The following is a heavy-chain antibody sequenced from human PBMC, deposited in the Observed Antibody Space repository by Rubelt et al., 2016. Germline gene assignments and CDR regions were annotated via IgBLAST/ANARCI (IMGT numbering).Heavy chain of an antibody. CDR2: INHSGST. V-gene: IGHV4-34*01. D-gene: IGHD3-3*01. Sequence: QVQLQQWGAGLLKPSETLSLTCAVYGGSFSGYYWSWIRQPPGKGLEWIGEINHSGSTNYNPSLKSRVTISVDTSKNQFSLKLSSATAADTAVYYCARDAKGSGAIDYWGQGTLVTVSS. CDR3: ARDAKGSGAIDY. CDR1: GGSFSGYY. J-gene: IGHJ4*02.